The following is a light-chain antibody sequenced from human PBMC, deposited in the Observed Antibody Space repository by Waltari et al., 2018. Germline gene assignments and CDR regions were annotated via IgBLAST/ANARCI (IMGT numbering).Light chain of an antibody. CDR3: SSYAGSNNLV. CDR2: EVS. J-gene: IGLJ1*01. V-gene: IGLV2-8*01. Sequence: QSALTQPPSASGSPGQSVTISCTGTSRDVGGDNYVSCYQPHPGKAPKLMLYEVSKRPSGVPDRFSGSKCGNTASLTVSGLQAEDEADYYCSSYAGSNNLVFGTGTKVTVL. CDR1: SRDVGGDNY.